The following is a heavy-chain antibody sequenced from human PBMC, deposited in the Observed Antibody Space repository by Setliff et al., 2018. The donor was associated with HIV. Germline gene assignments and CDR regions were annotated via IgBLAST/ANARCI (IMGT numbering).Heavy chain of an antibody. CDR2: ITSRSADI. CDR1: GFTFSTFS. J-gene: IGHJ6*02. Sequence: LRLSCAASGFTFSTFSMSWVRQAPGKGLEWVSSITSRSADIYYADSVRGRFTISRDNARNSLVLQMNSLRADDTAVYYCARVRPRYYGMDVWGQGTTVTVSS. CDR3: ARVRPRYYGMDV. V-gene: IGHV3-21*01.